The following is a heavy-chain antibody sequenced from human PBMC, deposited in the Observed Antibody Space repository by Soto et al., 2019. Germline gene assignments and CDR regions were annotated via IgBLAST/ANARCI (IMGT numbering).Heavy chain of an antibody. CDR2: ISGSGGST. CDR1: GFTFSSYA. CDR3: AKECVSGEVRFLEWVVARYDY. D-gene: IGHD3-3*01. Sequence: EVQLLESGGGLVQPGGSLRLSCAASGFTFSSYAMSWVRQAPGKGLEWVSAISGSGGSTYYADSVKGRFTISIDDSKNTLYLQMNSLRAEDTAVYYCAKECVSGEVRFLEWVVARYDYWGQGTLVTVSS. J-gene: IGHJ4*02. V-gene: IGHV3-23*01.